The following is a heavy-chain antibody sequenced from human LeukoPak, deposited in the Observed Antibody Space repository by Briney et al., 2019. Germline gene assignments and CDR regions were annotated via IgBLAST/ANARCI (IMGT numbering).Heavy chain of an antibody. J-gene: IGHJ5*02. CDR1: GGTFISYA. CDR3: ARMRRQPGFDP. CDR2: IIPIFGTA. Sequence: SVKVSCKASGGTFISYAISWVRQAPGQGLEWMGGIIPIFGTANYAQKFQGRVTITRDTSASTAYMELSSLRSEDTAVYYRARMRRQPGFDPWGQGTLVTVSS. V-gene: IGHV1-69*05.